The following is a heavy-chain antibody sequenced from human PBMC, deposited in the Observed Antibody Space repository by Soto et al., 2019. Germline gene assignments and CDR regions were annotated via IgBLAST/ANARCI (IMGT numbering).Heavy chain of an antibody. CDR1: GGSISSGGYS. J-gene: IGHJ5*02. CDR2: IYHSGST. CDR3: ATLPPRIVVSLLPIPT. D-gene: IGHD2-21*01. V-gene: IGHV4-30-2*01. Sequence: SETLSLTCAVSGGSISSGGYSWSWIRQPPGKGLEWIGYIYHSGSTYYNPSLKSRVTISVDRSKNQFSLKLSSVTAADTAVYYCATLPPRIVVSLLPIPTWGQGILVTSPQ.